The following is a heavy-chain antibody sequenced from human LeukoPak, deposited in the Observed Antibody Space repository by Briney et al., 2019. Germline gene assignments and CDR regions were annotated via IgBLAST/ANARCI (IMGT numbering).Heavy chain of an antibody. CDR3: AREVSEGFDF. V-gene: IGHV3-21*01. J-gene: IGHJ4*02. D-gene: IGHD3-22*01. CDR1: GFTFSSSA. CDR2: FGTRSTSI. Sequence: GGSLRLSCAASGFTFSSSAMSWIRQAPGKGLEWVSSFGTRSTSIYHAGSVKGRFAVSRDNAKNSLYLQMNSLRAEDTALYYCAREVSEGFDFWGQGTLVTVSS.